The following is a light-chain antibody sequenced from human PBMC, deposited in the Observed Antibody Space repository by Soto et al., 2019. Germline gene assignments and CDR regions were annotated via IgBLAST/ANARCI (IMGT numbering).Light chain of an antibody. CDR2: GAS. CDR3: HKYNNWPPWT. CDR1: QSVSSN. J-gene: IGKJ1*01. V-gene: IGKV3-15*01. Sequence: EIVMTQSPATLSVSPGERATLSCRASQSVSSNLAWYQQKPGQAPRLLISGASNRATGIPDRFSGSGSGTEFTLTISRLQSEDYAVYYCHKYNNWPPWTFGQGTKVDNK.